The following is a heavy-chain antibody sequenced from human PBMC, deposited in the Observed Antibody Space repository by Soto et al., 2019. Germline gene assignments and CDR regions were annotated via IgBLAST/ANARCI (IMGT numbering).Heavy chain of an antibody. Sequence: EVQLLESGGDSVQPGGSVRLSCAGSGFTFIHYAMNWVRQAPGKGLDWVSTISGGGDATLFADCVRGRFTFSRDNSKNAVTLQRSSLVVDDTAVYYCARKVVGSTSCPDYWYFDLWGRCTLVTVSS. CDR2: ISGGGDAT. CDR1: GFTFIHYA. V-gene: IGHV3-23*01. J-gene: IGHJ2*01. D-gene: IGHD2-2*01. CDR3: ARKVVGSTSCPDYWYFDL.